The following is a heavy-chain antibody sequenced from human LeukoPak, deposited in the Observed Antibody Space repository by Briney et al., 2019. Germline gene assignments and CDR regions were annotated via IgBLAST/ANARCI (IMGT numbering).Heavy chain of an antibody. J-gene: IGHJ4*02. Sequence: LPGGSLRLSCAASGFTFSSYAMHWVRQAPGKGLEWVAVISYDGSNKYYADSVKGRFTISRDNSKNTLYLQMSSLRAEDTAVYYCASDCSGGSCYSGYWGQGTLVTVSS. D-gene: IGHD2-15*01. V-gene: IGHV3-30-3*01. CDR3: ASDCSGGSCYSGY. CDR1: GFTFSSYA. CDR2: ISYDGSNK.